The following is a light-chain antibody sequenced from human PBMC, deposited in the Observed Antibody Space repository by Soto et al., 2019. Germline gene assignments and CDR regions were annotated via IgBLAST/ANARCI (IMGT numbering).Light chain of an antibody. CDR1: SSNIEPKT. V-gene: IGLV1-44*01. J-gene: IGLJ3*02. CDR3: AAWDDSLNGWV. Sequence: QSVLTQPPSASGTPGQRVTISCSGSSSNIEPKTVNWYQQLPGTAPNLLIYRNNQRPSGVPDRFSGSKSGTSASLAISGLQSDDEGDYFCAAWDDSLNGWVFGGGTKLTVL. CDR2: RNN.